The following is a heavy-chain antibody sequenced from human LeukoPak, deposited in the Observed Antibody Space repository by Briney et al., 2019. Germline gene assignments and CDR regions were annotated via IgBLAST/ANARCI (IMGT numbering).Heavy chain of an antibody. J-gene: IGHJ5*02. CDR1: GGSIDNYY. Sequence: PSETLSLTCIVSGGSIDNYYWSWIRQPAGKGLEWIGRVYSAGAIYTPSLKSRVSMSLDTSRNQLSLKVTSVTAADTAVYFCARAQTPSLFDPWGKGILDTVSS. V-gene: IGHV4-4*07. CDR2: VYSAGA. CDR3: ARAQTPSLFDP.